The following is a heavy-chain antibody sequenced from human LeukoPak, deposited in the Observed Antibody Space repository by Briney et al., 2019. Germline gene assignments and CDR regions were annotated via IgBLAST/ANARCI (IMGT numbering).Heavy chain of an antibody. D-gene: IGHD2-2*01. CDR3: ARASDTSWPFDF. J-gene: IGHJ4*02. CDR2: ISTSKTYT. Sequence: SVKVSCKASGYAFTTFGIMWVRQAPGQGLEWMGWISTSKTYTRYAQKVQGRATLTTDPSTSTAYLELTSLTSDDTAVYFCARASDTSWPFDFWGQGTKVTVSS. CDR1: GYAFTTFG. V-gene: IGHV1-18*01.